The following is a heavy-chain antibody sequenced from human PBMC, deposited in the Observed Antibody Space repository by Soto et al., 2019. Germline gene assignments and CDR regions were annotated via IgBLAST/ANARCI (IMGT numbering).Heavy chain of an antibody. Sequence: EVQLLESGGGLVQPGGSLRLSCAASGFTFRRYAMSWVRQAPGKGLGWVSVIADSRDRTYYANSVKGRFTISRDNSKNTLYLKMHKLRAEDTATYYCAKGIDWGQGTRVTVSS. J-gene: IGHJ1*01. CDR3: AKGID. CDR1: GFTFRRYA. D-gene: IGHD2-15*01. V-gene: IGHV3-23*01. CDR2: IADSRDRT.